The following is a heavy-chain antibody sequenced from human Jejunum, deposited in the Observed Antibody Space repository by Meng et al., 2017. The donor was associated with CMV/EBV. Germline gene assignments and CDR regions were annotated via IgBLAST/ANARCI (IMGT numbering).Heavy chain of an antibody. CDR2: INNDGGTT. J-gene: IGHJ3*02. CDR3: AREQSSSYAFDI. V-gene: IGHV3-74*03. D-gene: IGHD6-6*01. CDR1: AFTFSDYW. Sequence: SAFTFSDYWMHWVRQAPGKGLVWVSRINNDGGTTVYADSVKGRFTISRDNAKNTLSLQMNSLRGEDTAVYYCAREQSSSYAFDIWGQGTVVTVSS.